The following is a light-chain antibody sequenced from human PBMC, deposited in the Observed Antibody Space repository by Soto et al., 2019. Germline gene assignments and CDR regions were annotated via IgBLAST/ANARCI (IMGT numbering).Light chain of an antibody. Sequence: QSALTQPASVSGSPGQSITISCTGTSSDVGGYNYVSWYQQHPGKAPKLMIFDVNNRPSGVSNRFSGSKSGNMASLTISGLQAEDEADYYCCSYTSSSTYVFGTGTKLTVL. CDR3: CSYTSSSTYV. J-gene: IGLJ1*01. CDR2: DVN. CDR1: SSDVGGYNY. V-gene: IGLV2-14*01.